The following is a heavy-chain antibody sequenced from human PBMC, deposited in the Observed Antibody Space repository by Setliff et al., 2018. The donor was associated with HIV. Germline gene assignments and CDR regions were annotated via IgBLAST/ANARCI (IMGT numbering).Heavy chain of an antibody. Sequence: ASVMVSCKASGYTFTGYYMHWVRQAPGQGLEWMGRINPNSGGTNYAQKFQGRVTMTRDTSISTAYMELSRLRSDDTAVYYCARTLLRDTAMASGPDYWGQGTLVTVSS. D-gene: IGHD5-18*01. J-gene: IGHJ4*02. CDR2: INPNSGGT. CDR1: GYTFTGYY. V-gene: IGHV1-2*06. CDR3: ARTLLRDTAMASGPDY.